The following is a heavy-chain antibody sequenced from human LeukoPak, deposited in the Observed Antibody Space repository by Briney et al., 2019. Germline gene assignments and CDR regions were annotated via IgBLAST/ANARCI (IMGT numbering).Heavy chain of an antibody. CDR2: ISSSGSTI. D-gene: IGHD6-19*01. J-gene: IGHJ4*02. Sequence: PAGSLRLSCAASGFTFSSYEMNWVRQAPGKGLEWVSYISSSGSTIYYADSVKGRFTISRDNAKNSLYLQMNSLRAEDTAVYYCARSIAVAVHSNYWGQGTLVTVSS. V-gene: IGHV3-48*03. CDR3: ARSIAVAVHSNY. CDR1: GFTFSSYE.